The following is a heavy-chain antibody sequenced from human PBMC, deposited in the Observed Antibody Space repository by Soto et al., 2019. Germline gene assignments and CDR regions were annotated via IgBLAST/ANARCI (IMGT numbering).Heavy chain of an antibody. CDR2: ISGSGGST. CDR3: AKSSVVAVAGPIHY. CDR1: GFTFSSYA. Sequence: PGGSLRLSCAASGFTFSSYAMSWVRQAPGKGLEWVSAISGSGGSTYYADSVKGRFTISRDNSKNTLYLQMNSLRAEDTAVYYCAKSSVVAVAGPIHYWCQGPLVTLSS. D-gene: IGHD6-19*01. J-gene: IGHJ4*02. V-gene: IGHV3-23*01.